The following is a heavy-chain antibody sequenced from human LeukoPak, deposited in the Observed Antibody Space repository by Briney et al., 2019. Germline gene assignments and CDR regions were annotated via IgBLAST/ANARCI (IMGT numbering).Heavy chain of an antibody. D-gene: IGHD4/OR15-4a*01. CDR3: ARDHLPAGAPGYYMDV. V-gene: IGHV4-59*02. CDR2: IYNSGIT. CDR1: GGSVSSHY. Sequence: SETLSLTCTVSGGSVSSHYWSWIRQPPGKGLEWIGYIYNSGITNYNPSLKSRVTMSVDTSKNQFSLMLRSVTAADTAVYYCARDHLPAGAPGYYMDVWGKGTTVTVSS. J-gene: IGHJ6*03.